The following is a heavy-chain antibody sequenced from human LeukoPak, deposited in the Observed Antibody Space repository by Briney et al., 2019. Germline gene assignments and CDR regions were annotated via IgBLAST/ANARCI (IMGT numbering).Heavy chain of an antibody. CDR1: GGSFSGYY. V-gene: IGHV4-34*01. Sequence: SETLSLTCAVYGGSFSGYYWSWIRQPPGKGLEWIGEINHSGSTNYNPSLKSRVTISVDTSKNQFSLKLGSVTAADTAVYYCARVERGYCSSTSCYGSKTNDYWGQGTLVTVSS. J-gene: IGHJ4*02. D-gene: IGHD2-2*01. CDR2: INHSGST. CDR3: ARVERGYCSSTSCYGSKTNDY.